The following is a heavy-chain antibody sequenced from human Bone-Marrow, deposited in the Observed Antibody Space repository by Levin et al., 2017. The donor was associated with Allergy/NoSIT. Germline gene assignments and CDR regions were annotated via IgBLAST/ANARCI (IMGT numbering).Heavy chain of an antibody. V-gene: IGHV4-59*01. CDR2: ISNSGNT. D-gene: IGHD1-1*01. CDR3: ARDTGGWYFDI. Sequence: SETLSLTCTVSGGSINLFYWTWIRQPPGKGLEWVGYISNSGNTKYNPSLKSRITISADTSKNHFSLKLSSVTAADTAMYYCARDTGGWYFDIWGRGTRVTVSS. J-gene: IGHJ2*01. CDR1: GGSINLFY.